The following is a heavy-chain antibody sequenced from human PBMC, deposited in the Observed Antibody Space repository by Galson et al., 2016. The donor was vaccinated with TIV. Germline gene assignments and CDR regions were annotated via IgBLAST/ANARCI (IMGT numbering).Heavy chain of an antibody. Sequence: SLRLSCAASGFTFNTYWMHWVRQAPGKGLVWVSRINSDGSIISYVDSVKGRLTISRDNAKNTLYLQMNSLRAEDTALYYCARTHDIALSPFDIWGQGTMVAVSS. D-gene: IGHD5-12*01. V-gene: IGHV3-74*01. CDR2: INSDGSII. CDR1: GFTFNTYW. CDR3: ARTHDIALSPFDI. J-gene: IGHJ3*02.